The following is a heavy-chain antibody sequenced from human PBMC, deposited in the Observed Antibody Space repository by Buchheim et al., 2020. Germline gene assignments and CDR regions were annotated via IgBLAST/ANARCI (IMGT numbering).Heavy chain of an antibody. CDR2: IIPILGIA. D-gene: IGHD2-2*01. V-gene: IGHV1-69*02. J-gene: IGHJ6*02. Sequence: QVQLVQSGAEVKKPGSSVKVSCKASGGTFSSYTISWVRQAPGQGLEWMGRIIPILGIANYAQKFQGRVTITADKSTSTAYMELSSLRSEDTAVYYCVYCSSTSCYSGGDYGMDVWGQGTT. CDR1: GGTFSSYT. CDR3: VYCSSTSCYSGGDYGMDV.